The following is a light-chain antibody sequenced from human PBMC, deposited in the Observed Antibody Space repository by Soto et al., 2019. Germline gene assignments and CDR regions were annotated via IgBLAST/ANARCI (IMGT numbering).Light chain of an antibody. V-gene: IGLV2-8*01. CDR1: SSDVGDYNY. J-gene: IGLJ2*01. CDR2: EVS. CDR3: SSYAGSIYVV. Sequence: QSALTQPPSASGSPGQSVTISCTATSSDVGDYNYVSWYQQHPGKVPKLMIYEVSKRPSGVPDRFSGSKSGNTASLTVSGLQAEDEADYYCSSYAGSIYVVFGGGTKLTVL.